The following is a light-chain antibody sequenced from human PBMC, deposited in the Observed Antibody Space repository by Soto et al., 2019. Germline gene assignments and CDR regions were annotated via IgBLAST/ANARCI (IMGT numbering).Light chain of an antibody. V-gene: IGKV1-39*01. CDR2: AAS. J-gene: IGKJ4*01. Sequence: DIQLTQSPSSLSASVGDRVTITCRASQSISTYLDWYQQKPGKAPKLLIYAASTLQSGVTSRFSGSGSGKHFTLTISSLQPEDFATHYCQQSFSSPPAFGGGTKVEIK. CDR1: QSISTY. CDR3: QQSFSSPPA.